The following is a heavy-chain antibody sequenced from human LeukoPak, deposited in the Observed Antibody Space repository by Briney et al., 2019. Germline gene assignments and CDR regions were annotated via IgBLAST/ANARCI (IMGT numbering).Heavy chain of an antibody. CDR1: GFTFSSYW. CDR2: IKQDGSEK. D-gene: IGHD2-15*01. V-gene: IGHV3-7*03. J-gene: IGHJ4*02. CDR3: ARAPVTSCRGAFCYPFDY. Sequence: GGSLRLSCAASGFTFSSYWMSWVRQAPGKGRGWMANIKQDGSEKYYVDSVKGRFTISRDNAKNSLYLQMNSLRAEDAAVYYCARAPVTSCRGAFCYPFDYWGPGILVTVSS.